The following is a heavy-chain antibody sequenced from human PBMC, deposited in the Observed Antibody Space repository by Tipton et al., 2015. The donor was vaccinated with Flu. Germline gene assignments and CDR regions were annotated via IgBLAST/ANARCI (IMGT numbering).Heavy chain of an antibody. J-gene: IGHJ4*02. CDR2: IKQDGNEI. V-gene: IGHV3-7*03. CDR3: ARRYFDY. CDR1: GFTFSSYW. Sequence: SLRLSCGAASGFTFSSYWMSWVRQAPGKGLEWVANIKQDGNEIYYVDSVKGRFTISRDNAKNSLYLQMNSLRAEDTAVYYCARRYFDYWGQGTLVTVSS.